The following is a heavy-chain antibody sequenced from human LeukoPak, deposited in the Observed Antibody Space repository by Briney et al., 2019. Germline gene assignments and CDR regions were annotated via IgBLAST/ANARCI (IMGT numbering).Heavy chain of an antibody. Sequence: ASVMVSCKTSGYTFTVKFLHWLRQAPGQGLEWMAGIEPNSGVTVYGQNCQGRVTVTRDTSARTAYMDLRRLRSDDTAVYYCALEKFYDSGGFSKAFDYWGQGKLVTVSS. V-gene: IGHV1-2*02. CDR1: GYTFTVKF. J-gene: IGHJ4*02. D-gene: IGHD3-22*01. CDR3: ALEKFYDSGGFSKAFDY. CDR2: IEPNSGVT.